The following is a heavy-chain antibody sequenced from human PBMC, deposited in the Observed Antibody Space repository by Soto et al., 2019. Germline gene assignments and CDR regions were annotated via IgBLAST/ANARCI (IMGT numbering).Heavy chain of an antibody. Sequence: HPGGSPRLSCAASGFTFDDYAMHWVRQAPGKGLEWVSGISWNSGSIGYADSVKGRFTISRDNAKNSLYLQMNSLRAEDTALYYCAKDGLLDYRHHERYMDVWGKGTTVTVS. CDR1: GFTFDDYA. CDR3: AKDGLLDYRHHERYMDV. V-gene: IGHV3-9*01. CDR2: ISWNSGSI. J-gene: IGHJ6*03. D-gene: IGHD4-4*01.